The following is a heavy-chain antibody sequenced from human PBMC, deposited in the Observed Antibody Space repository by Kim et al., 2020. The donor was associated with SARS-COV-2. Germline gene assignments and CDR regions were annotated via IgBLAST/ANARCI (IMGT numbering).Heavy chain of an antibody. J-gene: IGHJ4*02. Sequence: KGRFTISRDKSKNTLHLQMNSLRAEDTAVYYCARDQYSSRGGLPREYYFDYWGQGTLVTVSS. CDR3: ARDQYSSRGGLPREYYFDY. V-gene: IGHV3-64*04. D-gene: IGHD6-13*01.